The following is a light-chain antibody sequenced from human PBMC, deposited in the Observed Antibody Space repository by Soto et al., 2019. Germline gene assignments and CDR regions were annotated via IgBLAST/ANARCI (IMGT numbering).Light chain of an antibody. CDR2: ENN. CDR1: SPNIGSDF. J-gene: IGLJ3*02. CDR3: AAWDTSLSGGV. V-gene: IGLV1-51*02. Sequence: QSVLTQPPSVSAAPGQRVTISCPGSSPNIGSDFVSWYQQLPGTAPQLLIYENNKRPSGIPDRFSGSKSATSATLGITGLQTGDEADYYCAAWDTSLSGGVFGGGTQLTVL.